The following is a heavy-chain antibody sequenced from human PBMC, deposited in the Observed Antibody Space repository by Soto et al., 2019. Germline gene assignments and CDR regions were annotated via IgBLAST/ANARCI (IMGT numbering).Heavy chain of an antibody. J-gene: IGHJ6*02. CDR1: GYSVTSSDYY. CDR3: APLSVSLSGPYGIHV. D-gene: IGHD2-15*01. V-gene: IGHV4-39*01. Sequence: SETLSLTCSVSGYSVTSSDYYWAWIRQPPGKGLEWIGSMFYSGLTYYNPSLKSRVTLSVDTSKNQFSVRLNSVTAADTAGYYCAPLSVSLSGPYGIHVWGQVTTVPVSS. CDR2: MFYSGLT.